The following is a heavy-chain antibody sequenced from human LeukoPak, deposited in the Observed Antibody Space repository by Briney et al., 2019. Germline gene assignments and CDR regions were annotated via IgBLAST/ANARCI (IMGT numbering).Heavy chain of an antibody. CDR1: GFTFSSYG. Sequence: PGGSLRLSCAASGFTFSSYGMHWVRQAPGKGLEWVAVISYDGSNKYYADSVKGRFTISRDNSKNTLYLQMNSLRAEDTAVYYCARGLMYSSSVLDYWGQGTLVTVSS. D-gene: IGHD6-6*01. J-gene: IGHJ4*02. CDR3: ARGLMYSSSVLDY. V-gene: IGHV3-30*03. CDR2: ISYDGSNK.